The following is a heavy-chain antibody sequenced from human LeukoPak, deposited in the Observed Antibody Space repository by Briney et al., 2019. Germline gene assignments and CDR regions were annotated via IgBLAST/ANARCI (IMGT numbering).Heavy chain of an antibody. Sequence: PGGSLRLSCAASGFTFSNYWMSWVRQAPGKGLEFMANIKEAGSEKYYVDSVKGGFTISRDNDKNSVHLQMNNLRAEDTAVYYCARGGGMRSWYDFDYWGQGILVTVSS. V-gene: IGHV3-7*04. CDR1: GFTFSNYW. D-gene: IGHD6-13*01. CDR3: ARGGGMRSWYDFDY. J-gene: IGHJ4*02. CDR2: IKEAGSEK.